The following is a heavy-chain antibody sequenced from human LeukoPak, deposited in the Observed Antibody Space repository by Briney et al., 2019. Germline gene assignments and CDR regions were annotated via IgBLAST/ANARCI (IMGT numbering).Heavy chain of an antibody. CDR3: ARGYVDTAMIDY. Sequence: SETLSLSCTVSGGSISSYYWSWIRQPPGKGLGWIGYIYYSGSTYYNPSLKSRVTISVDTSKNQFSLKLSSVTAADTAVYYCARGYVDTAMIDYWGQGTLVTVSS. J-gene: IGHJ4*02. CDR1: GGSISSYY. D-gene: IGHD5-18*01. CDR2: IYYSGST. V-gene: IGHV4-59*08.